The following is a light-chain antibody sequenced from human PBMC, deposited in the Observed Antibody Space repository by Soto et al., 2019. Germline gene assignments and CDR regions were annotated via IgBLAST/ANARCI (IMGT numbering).Light chain of an antibody. J-gene: IGKJ1*01. Sequence: IVMNLSPATLSVSPGERATLSCRASQSVSSNLAWYQQKPGQAPRLLIYGASTRATGIPARFSGSGSGTEFTLTISSLQSEDFAVYYCQQYNNWPRTFGQGTKVDI. CDR3: QQYNNWPRT. V-gene: IGKV3-15*01. CDR2: GAS. CDR1: QSVSSN.